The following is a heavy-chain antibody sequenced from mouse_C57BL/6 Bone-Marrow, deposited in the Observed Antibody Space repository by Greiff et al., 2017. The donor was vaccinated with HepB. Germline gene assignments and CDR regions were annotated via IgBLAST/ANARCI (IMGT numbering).Heavy chain of an antibody. V-gene: IGHV1-81*01. Sequence: QVQLKESGAELARPGASVKLSCKASGYTFTSYGISWVKQRTGQGLEWIGEIYPRSGNTYYNEKFKGKATLTADKSSSTAYMELRSLTSEDSAVYFCARRAIYYYGSSFFAYWGQGTLVTVSA. CDR3: ARRAIYYYGSSFFAY. D-gene: IGHD1-1*01. CDR2: IYPRSGNT. J-gene: IGHJ3*01. CDR1: GYTFTSYG.